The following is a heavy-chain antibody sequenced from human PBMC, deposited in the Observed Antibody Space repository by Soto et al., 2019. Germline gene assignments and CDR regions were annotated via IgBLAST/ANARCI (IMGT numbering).Heavy chain of an antibody. V-gene: IGHV1-18*01. D-gene: IGHD1-26*01. CDR2: FSSYNGVA. CDR1: GYTFSNYG. Sequence: QVQLVQSGVEVKKPGASVKVSCKASGYTFSNYGISWVRQAPGQGLEWMGWFSSYNGVARYAQNLQGRVTMTTDTSTSTAYMELWSLRSDDTAVYYCAREDSGGLDYWGQGTLVTVSS. CDR3: AREDSGGLDY. J-gene: IGHJ4*02.